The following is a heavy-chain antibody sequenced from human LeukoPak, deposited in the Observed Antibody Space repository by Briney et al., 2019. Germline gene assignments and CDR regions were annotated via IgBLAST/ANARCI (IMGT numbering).Heavy chain of an antibody. J-gene: IGHJ4*02. V-gene: IGHV3-30*18. Sequence: GGSLRLSCAASRFTFSSYGMHWVRQAPGKGLEWVAVISYDGSNKYYADSVKGRFTISRDNSKNTLYLQMNSLRAEDTAVYYCAKDQRRVRGVLPDYWGQGTLVTVSS. CDR3: AKDQRRVRGVLPDY. D-gene: IGHD3-10*01. CDR1: RFTFSSYG. CDR2: ISYDGSNK.